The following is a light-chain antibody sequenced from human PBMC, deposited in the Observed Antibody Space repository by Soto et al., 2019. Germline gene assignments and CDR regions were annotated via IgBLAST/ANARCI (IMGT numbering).Light chain of an antibody. CDR2: DAS. Sequence: EIVLTQSPATLSLSPGERATLSCRASQSISGYLAWYQHRPGRAPRLLIYDASNRATGIPDRFSGRGSGTDFTLPISRLEPEDFAVYYCQQRASWPLTFGGGTALE. J-gene: IGKJ4*01. CDR1: QSISGY. V-gene: IGKV3-11*01. CDR3: QQRASWPLT.